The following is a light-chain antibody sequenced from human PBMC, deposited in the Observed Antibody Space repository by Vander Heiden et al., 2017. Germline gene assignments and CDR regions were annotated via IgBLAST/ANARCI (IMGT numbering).Light chain of an antibody. CDR3: QVWDTTTDQGV. Sequence: SYVLTQPPSVAVAPGQTARIPCGGNHIGSKSVHWYQQRPGRAPMVVVNHESDRPSGIPARFSGSNSGNTATLTISRVEAADEADYYCQVWDTTTDQGVFGGGTQLTVL. V-gene: IGLV3-21*02. CDR2: HES. CDR1: HIGSKS. J-gene: IGLJ7*01.